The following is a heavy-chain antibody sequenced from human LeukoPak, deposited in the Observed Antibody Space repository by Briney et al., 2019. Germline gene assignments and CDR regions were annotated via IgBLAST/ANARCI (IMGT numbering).Heavy chain of an antibody. CDR2: ISADGGST. CDR1: GLNFDDSA. Sequence: GGSLRLTCVASGLNFDDSAMHWVRQAPGKGLEWVSLISADGGSTFSADSVKGRFSISRDNSKNSLYLQMNSLRSEDTAMYYCAKESGKFDYWGQGTLVAVSS. J-gene: IGHJ4*02. V-gene: IGHV3-43*02. CDR3: AKESGKFDY.